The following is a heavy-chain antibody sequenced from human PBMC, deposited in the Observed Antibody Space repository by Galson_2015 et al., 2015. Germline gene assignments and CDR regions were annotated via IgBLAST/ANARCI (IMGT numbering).Heavy chain of an antibody. V-gene: IGHV4-34*01. CDR2: INHSGST. CDR3: ARGSLVRGVRTPHDY. Sequence: ETLSLTCAVYGGSFSGYYWSWIRQPPGKGLEWIGEINHSGSTNYNPSLKSRVTISVDTSKNQFSLKLSSVTAADTAVYYCARGSLVRGVRTPHDYWGQGTLVTVSS. J-gene: IGHJ4*02. D-gene: IGHD3-10*01. CDR1: GGSFSGYY.